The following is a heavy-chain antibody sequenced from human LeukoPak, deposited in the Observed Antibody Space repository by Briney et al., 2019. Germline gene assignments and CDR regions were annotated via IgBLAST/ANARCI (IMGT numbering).Heavy chain of an antibody. D-gene: IGHD6-6*01. CDR2: ISSYSGNT. Sequence: PSVTLSFTASGSTFTNYDINWVRQAPGQGLEWMAWISSYSGNTDDAQKLQCSITMTTDTYTSTVYMELRSLTSDETAVYYCAGDGCGCSSSWGQGTLVTVSS. J-gene: IGHJ4*02. CDR1: GSTFTNYD. V-gene: IGHV1-18*01. CDR3: AGDGCGCSSS.